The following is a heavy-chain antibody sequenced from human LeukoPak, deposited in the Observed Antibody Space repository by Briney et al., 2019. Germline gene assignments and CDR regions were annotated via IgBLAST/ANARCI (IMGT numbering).Heavy chain of an antibody. Sequence: ASVKVSCKASGGTFSSYAISWVRQAPGQGLEWMGRMIPILGIANYAQKFQGRVTMTRDTSTSTVYMELSSLRSEDTAVYYCARGANYDISGAFDYWGQGTLVTVSS. CDR1: GGTFSSYA. CDR2: MIPILGIA. D-gene: IGHD3-9*01. J-gene: IGHJ4*02. CDR3: ARGANYDISGAFDY. V-gene: IGHV1-69*04.